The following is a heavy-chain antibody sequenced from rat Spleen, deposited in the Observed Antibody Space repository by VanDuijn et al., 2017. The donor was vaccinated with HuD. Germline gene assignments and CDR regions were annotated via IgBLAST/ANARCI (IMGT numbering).Heavy chain of an antibody. CDR2: IIYDGSST. CDR1: GFTFSDYY. CDR3: TRPMALNWFAY. J-gene: IGHJ3*01. V-gene: IGHV5-22*01. Sequence: EVQLVESGGGLVQPGRSMKLSCAASGFTFSDYYMAWVRQAPKKGLEWVATIIYDGSSTYYRDSVKGRFTISRDNAKSTLYLQMNSLRSEDTATYYCTRPMALNWFAYWGQGTLVTVSS. D-gene: IGHD1-3*01.